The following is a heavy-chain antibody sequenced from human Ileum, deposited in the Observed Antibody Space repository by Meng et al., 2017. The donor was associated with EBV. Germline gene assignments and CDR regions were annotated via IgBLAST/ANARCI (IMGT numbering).Heavy chain of an antibody. V-gene: IGHV3-74*03. D-gene: IGHD7-27*01. CDR2: IKTDVSTS. CDR1: GFTFSSYW. Sequence: EVQLVESGGGLVQSWGSLRLSCAASGFTFSSYWMHWVCQAPGKGLVWVSNIKTDVSTSAYADSVKGRFTISRDNAKNTLYLQMNSLRVEDTAIYYCVKSNWGSEDSWGQGTLVTVSS. CDR3: VKSNWGSEDS. J-gene: IGHJ4*02.